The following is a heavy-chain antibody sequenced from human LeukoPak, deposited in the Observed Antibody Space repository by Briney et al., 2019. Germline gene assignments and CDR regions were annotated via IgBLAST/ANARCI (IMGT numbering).Heavy chain of an antibody. CDR3: GKTDIYFNPIDY. D-gene: IGHD3-9*01. CDR2: IHRAGRT. V-gene: IGHV4-4*02. J-gene: IGHJ4*02. Sequence: SGTLSLTCAVSGVSISSSEWWIWVRQPPGQGLEWIGEIHRAGRTRYNPSLKSRVTISMDYSKNQFSLKLTSVTAADSAIYYCGKTDIYFNPIDYWGPGSLVTVSS. CDR1: GVSISSSEW.